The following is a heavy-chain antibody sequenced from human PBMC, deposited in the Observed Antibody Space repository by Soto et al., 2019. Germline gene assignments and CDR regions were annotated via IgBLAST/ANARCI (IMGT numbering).Heavy chain of an antibody. CDR2: IYYNGTT. V-gene: IGHV4-59*01. CDR1: GGSISSYY. Sequence: SETLSLTCTVSGGSISSYYWTWIRQSPVKGLEWIGYIYYNGTTNYNPSLKSRVTISVDTSKNHFSLKLNSVTAADTAVYFCARSPSYYYYYMDVWGKGSTVTVSS. CDR3: ARSPSYYYYYMDV. J-gene: IGHJ6*03.